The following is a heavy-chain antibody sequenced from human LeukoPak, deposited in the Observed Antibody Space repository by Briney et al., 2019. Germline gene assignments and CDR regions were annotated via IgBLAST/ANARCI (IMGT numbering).Heavy chain of an antibody. V-gene: IGHV3-23*01. CDR2: ISGSGGNT. D-gene: IGHD2-15*01. CDR3: AKSVCLGGRCYYYFDC. CDR1: GFTFVNHA. Sequence: GGSLRLSCAASGFTFVNHAMSWVRQAPGKGLEWVSSISGSGGNTSYGDSVKGRFTVSRDTAKNTLYLRMKDLRAEDTARYMCAKSVCLGGRCYYYFDCWGQGTQVTVSS. J-gene: IGHJ4*02.